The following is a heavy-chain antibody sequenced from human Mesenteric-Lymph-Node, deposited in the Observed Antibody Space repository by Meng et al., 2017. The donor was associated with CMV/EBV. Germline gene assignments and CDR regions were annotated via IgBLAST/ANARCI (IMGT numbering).Heavy chain of an antibody. CDR1: GGSISPYF. J-gene: IGHJ4*02. D-gene: IGHD3-16*01. V-gene: IGHV4-59*01. CDR3: ARVGEGRNYLVSSEYYFDF. Sequence: ESLKISCAVSGGSISPYFWSWVRQPPGKGLEWIGCIYGSEPHYNPSLKSRVSISVDTSMKQISLKMKSVTAADTAVYYCARVGEGRNYLVSSEYYFDFWGQGTLVTVSS. CDR2: IYGSEP.